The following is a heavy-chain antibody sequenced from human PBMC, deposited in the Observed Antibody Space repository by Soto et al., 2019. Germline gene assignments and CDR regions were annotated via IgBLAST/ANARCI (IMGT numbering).Heavy chain of an antibody. Sequence: PSETLSLTCTVSGGSIISGGSYWGWIRQPPGKGLEWIGYIYYSGNTILNASLESRMHMSLDATRNHYSLRLTSVTAADTAVYFCARAPVGLDTISYFDYWGQGKLVTVSS. CDR3: ARAPVGLDTISYFDY. D-gene: IGHD3-3*01. CDR2: IYYSGNT. J-gene: IGHJ4*02. CDR1: GGSIISGGSY. V-gene: IGHV4-30-4*01.